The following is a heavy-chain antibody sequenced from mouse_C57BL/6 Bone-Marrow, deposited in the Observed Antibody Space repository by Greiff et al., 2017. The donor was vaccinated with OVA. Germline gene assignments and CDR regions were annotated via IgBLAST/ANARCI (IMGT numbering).Heavy chain of an antibody. D-gene: IGHD3-2*02. CDR2: IRSKSSNYAT. CDR1: GFTFNTYA. CDR3: VREQLRRDYYAMDY. J-gene: IGHJ4*01. V-gene: IGHV10-3*01. Sequence: EVKLVESGGGLVQPKGSLKLSCAASGFTFNTYAMHWVRQAPGKGLEWVARIRSKSSNYATYYADSVKDRFTISRDDSQSMLYLQMNNLKTEDTAMDYCVREQLRRDYYAMDYWGQGTSVTVSS.